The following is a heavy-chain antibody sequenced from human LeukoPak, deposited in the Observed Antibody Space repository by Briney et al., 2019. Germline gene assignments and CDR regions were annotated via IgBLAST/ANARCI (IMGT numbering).Heavy chain of an antibody. D-gene: IGHD3-22*01. J-gene: IGHJ4*02. V-gene: IGHV3-33*06. Sequence: GGSLRLSCAASGFTFSSYGMHWVRQAPGKGLEWVAVIWYDGSNKYYADSVKGRFTISRDNSKNTLYLQMNSLRAEDTAVYFCAKVSGYYDSSDYTNYYFDYWGQGTLVTVSS. CDR1: GFTFSSYG. CDR2: IWYDGSNK. CDR3: AKVSGYYDSSDYTNYYFDY.